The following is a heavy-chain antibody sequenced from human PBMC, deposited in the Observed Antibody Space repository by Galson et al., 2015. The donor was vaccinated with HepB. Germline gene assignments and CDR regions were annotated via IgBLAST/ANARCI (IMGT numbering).Heavy chain of an antibody. CDR2: ISGSGGST. J-gene: IGHJ6*02. V-gene: IGHV3-23*01. D-gene: IGHD3-9*01. CDR1: GFTFSNYG. CDR3: AGPRGIFAMTSSFPYFSVNV. Sequence: SLRLSCAASGFTFSNYGMTWVRQAPGKGLEWVSSISGSGGSTFDADFVKGRFTISRDNSKNTLYLQMNRLRVEDTAVYYCAGPRGIFAMTSSFPYFSVNVWGQGTTVMVSS.